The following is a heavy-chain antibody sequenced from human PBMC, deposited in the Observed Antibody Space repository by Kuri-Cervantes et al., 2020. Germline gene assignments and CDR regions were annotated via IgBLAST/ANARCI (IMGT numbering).Heavy chain of an antibody. Sequence: GESLKISCAASGFTFSSYAMSWVRQAPGKGLEWVSYISSSGSTIYYADSVKGRFTISRDNAKNSLYLQMNSLRAEDTAVYYCARDPVDTAMVNAFDIWGQGTMVTVSS. V-gene: IGHV3-48*04. CDR1: GFTFSSYA. J-gene: IGHJ3*02. CDR3: ARDPVDTAMVNAFDI. CDR2: ISSSGSTI. D-gene: IGHD5-18*01.